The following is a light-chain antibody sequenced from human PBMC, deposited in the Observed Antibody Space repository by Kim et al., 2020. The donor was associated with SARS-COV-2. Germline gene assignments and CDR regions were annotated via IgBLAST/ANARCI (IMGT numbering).Light chain of an antibody. Sequence: VSPGERATLSCRASQSVSSNLAWYQQKPGQAPRLLFFGASTRATGISARFSRSGSGTEFTLAISNLQSEDFAVYYCQQYNNWPLTFGGGTKVDIK. CDR3: QQYNNWPLT. J-gene: IGKJ4*01. V-gene: IGKV3-15*01. CDR2: GAS. CDR1: QSVSSN.